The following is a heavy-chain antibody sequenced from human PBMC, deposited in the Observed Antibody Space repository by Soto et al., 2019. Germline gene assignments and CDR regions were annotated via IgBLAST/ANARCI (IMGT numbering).Heavy chain of an antibody. J-gene: IGHJ6*02. Sequence: SVKVSCKASGGTFSSYAISWVRQAPGQGLEWMGGIIPIFGTANYAQKFQGRVTITADESTSTAYMELSSLRSEDTAVYYCARPTKTRSSRYYYYYGMDVWGQGTTVTVSS. V-gene: IGHV1-69*13. D-gene: IGHD6-13*01. CDR1: GGTFSSYA. CDR3: ARPTKTRSSRYYYYYGMDV. CDR2: IIPIFGTA.